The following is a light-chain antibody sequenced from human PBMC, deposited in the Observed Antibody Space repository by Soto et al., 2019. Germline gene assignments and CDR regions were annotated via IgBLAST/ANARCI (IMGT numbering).Light chain of an antibody. CDR1: ESIRTW. Sequence: DIQMTQSPSTLSASIGDRVTITCRASESIRTWLAWYQHKPGKAPKLLIYKASSLESGVPSRFSGSGSGTEFTLTISSLQPDDFATYYCQQYNSYPWTFGQGTKV. J-gene: IGKJ1*01. V-gene: IGKV1-5*03. CDR2: KAS. CDR3: QQYNSYPWT.